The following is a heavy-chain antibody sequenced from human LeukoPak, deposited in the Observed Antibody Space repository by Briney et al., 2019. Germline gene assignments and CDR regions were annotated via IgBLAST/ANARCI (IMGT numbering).Heavy chain of an antibody. CDR2: IYSGGGT. CDR3: ASPYYYASGSFDV. D-gene: IGHD3-10*01. Sequence: GRSLRLSCAASGFTFSSYAMHWVRHAPGKGLEWVSVIYSGGGTNYADSVKGRFTISRDNSKNTLYLQMNSLRAEDTAVYYCASPYYYASGSFDVWGQGTLVTVSS. J-gene: IGHJ4*02. V-gene: IGHV3-53*01. CDR1: GFTFSSYA.